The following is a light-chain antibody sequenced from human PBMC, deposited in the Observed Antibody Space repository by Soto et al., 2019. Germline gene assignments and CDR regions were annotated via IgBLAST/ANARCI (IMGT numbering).Light chain of an antibody. V-gene: IGLV2-14*03. CDR3: SSFTSSNTRNV. CDR2: DVT. Sequence: QSALTQPASVSGSPGQSITISCTGTSSDVGGYNYVSWYQQHPGKAPKLMIYDVTHRPSGVSNRFSGSKSGNTASLTISGLQAEDEADYYCSSFTSSNTRNVFGTGTKVTVL. J-gene: IGLJ1*01. CDR1: SSDVGGYNY.